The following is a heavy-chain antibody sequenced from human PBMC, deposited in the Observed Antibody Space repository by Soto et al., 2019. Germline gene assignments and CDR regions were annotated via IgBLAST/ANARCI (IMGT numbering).Heavy chain of an antibody. V-gene: IGHV3-20*01. CDR3: ARVGCSGGSCYSEGLFDY. CDR1: GFTFDDYG. Sequence: GGSLRLSCAASGFTFDDYGMSWVRQAPGKGLEWVSGINWNGGSTGYADSVKGRFTISRDNAKNSLYLQMNSLRAEDTALYHCARVGCSGGSCYSEGLFDYWGQGTLVTVSS. D-gene: IGHD2-15*01. CDR2: INWNGGST. J-gene: IGHJ4*02.